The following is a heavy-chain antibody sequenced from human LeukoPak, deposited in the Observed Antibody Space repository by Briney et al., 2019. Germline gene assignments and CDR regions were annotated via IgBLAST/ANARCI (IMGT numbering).Heavy chain of an antibody. CDR3: ARGCSGGSCYSERFDY. Sequence: GGSLRLSCAASGFTFSSYWMHWVRQAPGKGLVWVSRINSDGGSTSYADSVKGRFTISRDNSKNTLYLQMNSLRAEDTAVYYCARGCSGGSCYSERFDYWGQGTLVTVSS. D-gene: IGHD2-15*01. J-gene: IGHJ4*02. V-gene: IGHV3-74*01. CDR1: GFTFSSYW. CDR2: INSDGGST.